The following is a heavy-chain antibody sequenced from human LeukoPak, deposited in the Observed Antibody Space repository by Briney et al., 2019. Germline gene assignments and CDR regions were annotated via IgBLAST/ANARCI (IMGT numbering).Heavy chain of an antibody. V-gene: IGHV1-2*02. D-gene: IGHD3-10*01. J-gene: IGHJ4*02. CDR1: GYTFIGYH. CDR3: ARVRILWFRELDY. Sequence: ASVKVSCKASGYTFIGYHMHWVRQAPGQGLEWMGWINPDGGGTTYAQKFQGRVTMTRDTSISTAYMELSRLRSDDTAVYYCARVRILWFRELDYWGQGTLVTVSS. CDR2: INPDGGGT.